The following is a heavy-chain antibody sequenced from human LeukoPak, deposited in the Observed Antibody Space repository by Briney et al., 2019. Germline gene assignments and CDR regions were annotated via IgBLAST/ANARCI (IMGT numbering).Heavy chain of an antibody. CDR3: AKDYRRRDYYDSSGNYFDY. CDR1: GFTFSSYA. CDR2: ISGSGGST. V-gene: IGHV3-23*01. J-gene: IGHJ4*02. D-gene: IGHD3-22*01. Sequence: GGSLRLSCAASGFTFSSYAMSWVRQAPGKGLEWVSAISGSGGSTYYADSVKGRFTISRDNSKNTLYLQMNSLRAEDTAVYYCAKDYRRRDYYDSSGNYFDYWGQGTLVTVSS.